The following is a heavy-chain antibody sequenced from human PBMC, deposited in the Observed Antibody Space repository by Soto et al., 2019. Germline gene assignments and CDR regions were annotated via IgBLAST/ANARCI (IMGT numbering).Heavy chain of an antibody. Sequence: GGSLRLSCAASGFTFSGYAMHWVRQSPGKGLEWVAVISYDGSNKYYADSVKGRLTISRDNSKNTLYLQMNSLRAEDTAVYYCARDGQIVVVTATTLDVWGQGTTVTAP. D-gene: IGHD2-21*02. CDR3: ARDGQIVVVTATTLDV. CDR1: GFTFSGYA. J-gene: IGHJ6*02. CDR2: ISYDGSNK. V-gene: IGHV3-30-3*01.